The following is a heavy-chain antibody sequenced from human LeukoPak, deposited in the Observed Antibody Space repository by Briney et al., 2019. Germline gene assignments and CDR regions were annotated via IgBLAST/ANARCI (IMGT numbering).Heavy chain of an antibody. CDR1: GFTLSDNY. Sequence: GGSLRLSCAASGFTLSDNYMTWIRQAPGKGLEWVSHISSSGENIFYADSLKGRFTISRDSAKNSLYLQMNSLRVEDTAVYYCARETRGELLQDYYFDYWGQGTLVTVSS. J-gene: IGHJ4*02. CDR2: ISSSGENI. D-gene: IGHD1-26*01. CDR3: ARETRGELLQDYYFDY. V-gene: IGHV3-11*04.